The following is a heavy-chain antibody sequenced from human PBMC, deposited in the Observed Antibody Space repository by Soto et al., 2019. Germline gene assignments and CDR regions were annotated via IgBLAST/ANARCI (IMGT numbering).Heavy chain of an antibody. V-gene: IGHV1-69*01. J-gene: IGHJ3*02. CDR1: GGTFSSYA. CDR2: IIPIFGTA. D-gene: IGHD3-22*01. CDR3: ASLYYYDSSGYYPNSAFDI. Sequence: QVQLVQSGAEVKKPGSSVKVSCKASGGTFSSYAISWVRQAPGQGLEWMGGIIPIFGTANYAQKFQGRVTITADESKITAYMELSSLRSEDTAVYYCASLYYYDSSGYYPNSAFDIWGQWTMVTVSS.